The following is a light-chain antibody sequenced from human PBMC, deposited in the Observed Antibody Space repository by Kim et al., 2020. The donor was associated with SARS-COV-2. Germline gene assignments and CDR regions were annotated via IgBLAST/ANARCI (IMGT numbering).Light chain of an antibody. V-gene: IGKV2-30*02. J-gene: IGKJ1*01. Sequence: DLVMTQSPLSLPVTLGQPASISCRSSQSLVHSDGNTYLNWFQQRPGQSPRRLMYKVSNRDSGVPDRFSGSGSDTDFTLKISRAEAEDVGVYYCMQGTHWPPTFGQGTKVDIK. CDR2: KVS. CDR3: MQGTHWPPT. CDR1: QSLVHSDGNTY.